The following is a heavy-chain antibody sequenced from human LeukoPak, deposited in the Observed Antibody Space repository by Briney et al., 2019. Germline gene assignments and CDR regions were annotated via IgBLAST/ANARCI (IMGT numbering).Heavy chain of an antibody. D-gene: IGHD1-14*01. Sequence: GGSLKLSCAASGFTFSGSAMHWVRQASGKGLEWVGRIRSKANSYATAYAASVKGRFTISRDDSKNTAYLQMNSLKTEDTAVYYCTSLSPPPRNNWGQGTLVTVSS. V-gene: IGHV3-73*01. CDR2: IRSKANSYAT. J-gene: IGHJ4*02. CDR1: GFTFSGSA. CDR3: TSLSPPPRNN.